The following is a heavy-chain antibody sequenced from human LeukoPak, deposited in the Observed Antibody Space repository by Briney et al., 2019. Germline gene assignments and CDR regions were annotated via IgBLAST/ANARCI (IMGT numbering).Heavy chain of an antibody. V-gene: IGHV4-34*01. CDR1: GGSFSDYY. CDR2: INHSGST. D-gene: IGHD3-10*01. J-gene: IGHJ4*02. Sequence: NPSETLSLTCAVYGGSFSDYYWSWIRQPPGKGLEWIGEINHSGSTNYNPSLKSRVTVSVDRSKNQFSLKLSSVTAADTALYYCARHSNRLFGDLLVPGRKRAGTRFDYWGQGTLVTVSS. CDR3: ARHSNRLFGDLLVPGRKRAGTRFDY.